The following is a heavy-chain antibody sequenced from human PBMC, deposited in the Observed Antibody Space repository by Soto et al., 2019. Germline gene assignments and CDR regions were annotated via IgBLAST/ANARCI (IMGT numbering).Heavy chain of an antibody. Sequence: EASVKVSCKASGYTFTSYAMHWVRQAPGQGLEWMGWISAYNGNTNYAQKLPGRVTMTTDTSTSTAYMELRSLRSDDTAVYYCARSVYSSGNNWFDPWGQGTLVTVSS. CDR2: ISAYNGNT. CDR3: ARSVYSSGNNWFDP. J-gene: IGHJ5*02. V-gene: IGHV1-18*01. D-gene: IGHD6-19*01. CDR1: GYTFTSYA.